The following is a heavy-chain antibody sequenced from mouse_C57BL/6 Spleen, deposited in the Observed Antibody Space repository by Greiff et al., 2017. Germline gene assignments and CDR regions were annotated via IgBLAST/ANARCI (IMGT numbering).Heavy chain of an antibody. CDR2: INPTSGDT. V-gene: IGHV1-4*01. CDR1: GYTFTSYT. CDR3: AASFAY. Sequence: QVQLQQPGAELVRPGASVKMSCKASGYTFTSYTMHWVKQRPGQGLEWIGYINPTSGDTKYNQKFKDKATLTADNSSSTAYMQLSSLTSEDSAVCYCAASFAYWGQGTLVTVSA. J-gene: IGHJ3*01.